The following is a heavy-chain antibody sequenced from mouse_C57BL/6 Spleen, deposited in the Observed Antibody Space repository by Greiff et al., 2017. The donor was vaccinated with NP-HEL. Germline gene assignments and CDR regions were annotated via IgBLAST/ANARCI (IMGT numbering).Heavy chain of an antibody. V-gene: IGHV1-81*01. CDR2: IYPRSGNT. J-gene: IGHJ2*01. CDR3: ARRGYDYDEYYFDY. CDR1: GYTFTSYG. Sequence: VQLQQSGAELARPGASVKLSCKASGYTFTSYGISWVKQRTGQGLEWIGEIYPRSGNTYYNEKFKGKATLTADKSSSTAYMELRSLTSEDSAVYFCARRGYDYDEYYFDYWGQGTTLTVSS. D-gene: IGHD2-4*01.